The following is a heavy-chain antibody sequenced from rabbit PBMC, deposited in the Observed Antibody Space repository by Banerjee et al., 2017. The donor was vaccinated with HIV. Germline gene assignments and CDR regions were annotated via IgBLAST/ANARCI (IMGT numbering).Heavy chain of an antibody. CDR1: GFTLSSYW. V-gene: IGHV1S45*01. D-gene: IGHD3-1*01. CDR3: ARDRGYWTTRLGGMDL. J-gene: IGHJ6*01. Sequence: QEQLEESGGDLVKPEGSLTLTCTASGFTLSSYWICWVRQAPGKGLEWIACMDAGSSGTTNYASWAKGRFTISKTSSTTVTLQMTSLTAADTATYFCARDRGYWTTRLGGMDLWGPGTLVPS. CDR2: MDAGSSGTT.